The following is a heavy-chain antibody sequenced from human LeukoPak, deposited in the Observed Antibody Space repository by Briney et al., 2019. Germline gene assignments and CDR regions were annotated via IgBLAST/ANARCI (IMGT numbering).Heavy chain of an antibody. CDR3: ARDNGGYVNFDY. J-gene: IGHJ4*02. CDR1: GFTFSSYA. CDR2: ISYDGSNK. V-gene: IGHV3-30*04. Sequence: GGSLRLSCADSGFTFSSYAMHRVRQAPGKGLEWVAVISYDGSNKYYAGSVKGRFTISRDNSKNTLYLQMNSLRAEDTAVYYCARDNGGYVNFDYWGQGTLVTVSS. D-gene: IGHD5-12*01.